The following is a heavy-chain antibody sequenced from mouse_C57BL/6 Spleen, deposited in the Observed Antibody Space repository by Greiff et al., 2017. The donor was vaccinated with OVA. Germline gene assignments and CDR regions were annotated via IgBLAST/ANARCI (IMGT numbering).Heavy chain of an antibody. V-gene: IGHV1-64*01. CDR3: ARSYGSTYWYFDV. CDR2: IHPNSGST. D-gene: IGHD1-1*01. Sequence: QVQLQQSGAELVKPGASVKLSCKASGYTFTSYWMHWVKQRPGQGLEWIGMIHPNSGSTNYNEKFKSKAILTVDKSSSTAYMQLSSLTSEDSAVYYCARSYGSTYWYFDVWGTGTTVTVSS. CDR1: GYTFTSYW. J-gene: IGHJ1*03.